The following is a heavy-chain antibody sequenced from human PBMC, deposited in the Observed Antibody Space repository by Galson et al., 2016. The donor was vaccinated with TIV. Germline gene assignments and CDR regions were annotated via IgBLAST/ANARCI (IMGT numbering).Heavy chain of an antibody. V-gene: IGHV1-69*13. J-gene: IGHJ6*02. CDR2: IIPLFRTA. D-gene: IGHD3/OR15-3a*01. CDR1: GGTSSSYV. Sequence: SVKVSCKASGGTSSSYVINWVRQAPGQGLEWMGGIIPLFRTANYAQKFQGRVTITADESTSTAHMELNSLTSEDTAVSYCSKDRNAALDSYYYYYRMDVWGQGTSVIAS. CDR3: SKDRNAALDSYYYYYRMDV.